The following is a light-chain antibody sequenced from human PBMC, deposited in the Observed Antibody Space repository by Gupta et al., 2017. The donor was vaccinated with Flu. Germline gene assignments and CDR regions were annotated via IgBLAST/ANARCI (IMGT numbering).Light chain of an antibody. J-gene: IGLJ1*01. CDR3: ASWDDSLNGFYV. Sequence: QSVVTQPPSASGTPGQRVTISCSGSSSNIGSNPVNWYQHVPGTAPKLLIYGNNQGTSGVPARFSGSKSGTSASLAISGLQSEDEADYYCASWDDSLNGFYVFGTGTKVTVL. CDR2: GNN. V-gene: IGLV1-44*01. CDR1: SSNIGSNP.